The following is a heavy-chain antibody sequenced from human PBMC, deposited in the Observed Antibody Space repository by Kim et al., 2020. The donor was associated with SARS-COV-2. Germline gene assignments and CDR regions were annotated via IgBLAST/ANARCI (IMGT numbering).Heavy chain of an antibody. CDR3: EASDY. CDR1: GFTFSRYA. V-gene: IGHV3-23*01. CDR2: ISDSGVRT. J-gene: IGHJ4*02. Sequence: GGSLRLSCAASGFTFSRYAMSWARQAPGKGLEWVSTISDSGVRTHYADSVKGRFTISRDNSKSTLFLQMNSLRAEDTAVYYSEASDYWGQGSLVTVSS.